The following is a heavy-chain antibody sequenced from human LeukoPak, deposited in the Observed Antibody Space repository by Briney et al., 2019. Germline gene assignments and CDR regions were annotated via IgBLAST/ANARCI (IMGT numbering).Heavy chain of an antibody. CDR3: AAGSLAALRSVDAFDI. CDR1: GLTSTSST. Sequence: SVKVSCKASGLTSTSSTMQWVRQARGQRLEWIGWIVVGSGNTNYAQKFQERVTITRDMSTSTAYMELSSLRSEDTAVYYCAAGSLAALRSVDAFDIWGQGTMVTVSS. V-gene: IGHV1-58*02. CDR2: IVVGSGNT. J-gene: IGHJ3*02. D-gene: IGHD6-6*01.